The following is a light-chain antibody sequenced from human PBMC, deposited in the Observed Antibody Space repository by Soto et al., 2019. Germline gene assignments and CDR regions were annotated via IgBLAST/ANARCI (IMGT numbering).Light chain of an antibody. V-gene: IGLV1-44*01. Sequence: QSALTQPHSASGTPGQRGTISCSGSSSNIGTSSVHWFQQLPGTAPKLLISTTNQRPSGVPERFSGSKSGTSASLAISGLQSENEANYYCAAWDDSLNGHVFGTGTKFTVL. CDR2: TTN. CDR3: AAWDDSLNGHV. J-gene: IGLJ1*01. CDR1: SSNIGTSS.